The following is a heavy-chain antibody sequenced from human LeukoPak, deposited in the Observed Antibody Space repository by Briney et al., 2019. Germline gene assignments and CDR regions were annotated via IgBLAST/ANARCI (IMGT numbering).Heavy chain of an antibody. CDR3: AKDSDYYHSSGYYYAYFQH. CDR1: GFTFSTYS. Sequence: GGSLRLSCAVPGFTFSTYSMNWVRQAPGKGLEWVSYISSSSSTIYYADSVKGRFTISRDNAKNSLYLQMNSLRDEDTAVYYCAKDSDYYHSSGYYYAYFQHWGQGTLVTVSS. CDR2: ISSSSSTI. V-gene: IGHV3-48*02. D-gene: IGHD3-22*01. J-gene: IGHJ1*01.